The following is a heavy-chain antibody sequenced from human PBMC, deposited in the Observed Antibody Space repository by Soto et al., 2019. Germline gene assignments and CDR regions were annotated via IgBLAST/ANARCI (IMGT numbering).Heavy chain of an antibody. J-gene: IGHJ4*02. D-gene: IGHD2-2*01. CDR3: AKGYCSSTSCALNY. Sequence: GGSLRLCCAASGFTFSSYAMSVVRQAPGKGLEWVSAISGSGGSTYYADSVKGRFTISRDNSKNTLYLQMNSLRAEATAVYYCAKGYCSSTSCALNYWVQGTLVTVSA. CDR2: ISGSGGST. V-gene: IGHV3-23*01. CDR1: GFTFSSYA.